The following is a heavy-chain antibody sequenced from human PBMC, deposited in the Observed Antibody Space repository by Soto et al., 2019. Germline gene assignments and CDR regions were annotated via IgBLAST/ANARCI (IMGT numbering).Heavy chain of an antibody. V-gene: IGHV1-69*01. Sequence: QVLLVQSGAEVKKPGASVRVSCTPSGDNFSYYAFSWVREAPGRGLEWLGGLIPSFGTADYSQKFQGIVSIPTDESTKSVHMDNPSLNINDTGVYFCTRGQGAFGFGEVVGGVKGMDVRGHGTTVTGSS. D-gene: IGHD3-10*01. CDR2: LIPSFGTA. J-gene: IGHJ6*02. CDR1: GDNFSYYA. CDR3: TRGQGAFGFGEVVGGVKGMDV.